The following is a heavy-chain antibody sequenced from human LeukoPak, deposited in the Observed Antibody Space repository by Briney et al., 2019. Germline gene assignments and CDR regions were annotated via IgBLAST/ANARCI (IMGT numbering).Heavy chain of an antibody. CDR2: ITTDGSST. J-gene: IGHJ4*02. CDR1: GFTFNSYW. D-gene: IGHD3-22*01. CDR3: ARDYYSGSRDLDY. Sequence: GGSLRLSCAASGFTFNSYWMHWVRQAPGKGLMWVSLITTDGSSTTYADSVKGRFTISRDNAKNTLYLQMNSLRAEDTAVYYCARDYYSGSRDLDYWGQGTLVTVSS. V-gene: IGHV3-74*01.